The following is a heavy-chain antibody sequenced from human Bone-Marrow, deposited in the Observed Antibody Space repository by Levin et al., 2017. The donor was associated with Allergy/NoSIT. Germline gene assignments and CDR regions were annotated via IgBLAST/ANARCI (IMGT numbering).Heavy chain of an antibody. CDR2: VYFEDSDT. J-gene: IGHJ5*02. CDR1: GFSFLNYW. Sequence: RGESLKISCEGSGFSFLNYWIGWVRQRPGKGLEWMGMVYFEDSDTRYSPSFQGQVTMSADKSTTTAFLQWTSLKASDTAMYYCARGSDYDTSSFDPWGQGTLVTVSS. CDR3: ARGSDYDTSSFDP. D-gene: IGHD4-17*01. V-gene: IGHV5-51*01.